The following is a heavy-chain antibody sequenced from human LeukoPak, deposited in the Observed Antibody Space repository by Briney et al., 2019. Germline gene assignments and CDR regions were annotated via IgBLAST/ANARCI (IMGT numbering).Heavy chain of an antibody. D-gene: IGHD3-22*01. Sequence: KPGGSLRLSCAASGFTFSNYYMSWIRQAPGKGLEWVSYISGSSGSTNYADSVMGRFTISRDNGKNSLYLQMNSLRAEDTAVYYCAKDQGESYDSSGYYPYWGQGTLVTVSS. CDR2: ISGSSGST. CDR1: GFTFSNYY. V-gene: IGHV3-11*06. CDR3: AKDQGESYDSSGYYPY. J-gene: IGHJ4*02.